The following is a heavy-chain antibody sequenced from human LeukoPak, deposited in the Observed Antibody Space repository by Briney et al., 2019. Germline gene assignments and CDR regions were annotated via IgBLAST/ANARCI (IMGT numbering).Heavy chain of an antibody. CDR1: GFTFSSYA. J-gene: IGHJ4*02. CDR3: AKTRPLDSSSWSHGDY. CDR2: ISGSGDST. D-gene: IGHD6-13*01. Sequence: GGSLRLSCAASGFTFSSYAMSWVRQAPGKGLEWFSAISGSGDSTYYGDSAKGRFTISRDNSKNTLYLQMNSLRAEDTAVYYCAKTRPLDSSSWSHGDYWGQGTLVTVSS. V-gene: IGHV3-23*01.